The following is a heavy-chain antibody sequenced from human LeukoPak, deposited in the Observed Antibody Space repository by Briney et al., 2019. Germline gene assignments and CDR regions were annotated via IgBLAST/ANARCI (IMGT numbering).Heavy chain of an antibody. J-gene: IGHJ4*02. V-gene: IGHV1-46*01. CDR1: GYTFTSYY. CDR2: INPSGGST. CDR3: AREPSRYCSGGSCYASYYFDY. D-gene: IGHD2-15*01. Sequence: GASVKVSCKAPGYTFTSYYMHWVRQAPGQGLEWMGIINPSGGSTSYAQKFQGRVTMTRDTSTSTVYMELSSLRSEDTAVYYCAREPSRYCSGGSCYASYYFDYWGQGTLVTVSS.